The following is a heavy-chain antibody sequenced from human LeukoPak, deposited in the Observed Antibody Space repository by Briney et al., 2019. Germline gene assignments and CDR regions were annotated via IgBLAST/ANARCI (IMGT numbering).Heavy chain of an antibody. D-gene: IGHD3-10*01. J-gene: IGHJ5*02. CDR2: SNPNNGGT. CDR3: ATGGRFGSRRTVVSTAFDP. V-gene: IGHV1-2*02. Sequence: GASVKVSCKASGYTFTGYYMHWVRQAPGQGLEWMGWSNPNNGGTNYVQKFLGRVTMTTNNSTSTAYMVLRNMTSDDKAVYYCATGGRFGSRRTVVSTAFDPWGQGTLVTVSS. CDR1: GYTFTGYY.